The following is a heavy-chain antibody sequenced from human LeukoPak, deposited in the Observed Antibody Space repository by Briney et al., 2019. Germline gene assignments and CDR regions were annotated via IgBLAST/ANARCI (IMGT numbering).Heavy chain of an antibody. Sequence: SETLSLTCAVYGGSFSGYYWSWIRQPPGKGLEWIGEINHSGSTNYNPSLKSRVTISVDTSKNQFSLKLSSVTAADTAVYYCARIMVDHYYYYYYMDVWGKGTTVTVSS. CDR1: GGSFSGYY. V-gene: IGHV4-34*01. CDR2: INHSGST. J-gene: IGHJ6*03. CDR3: ARIMVDHYYYYYYMDV. D-gene: IGHD3-10*01.